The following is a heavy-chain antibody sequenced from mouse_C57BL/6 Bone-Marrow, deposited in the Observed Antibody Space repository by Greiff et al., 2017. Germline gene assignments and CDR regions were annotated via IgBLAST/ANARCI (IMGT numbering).Heavy chain of an antibody. J-gene: IGHJ2*01. Sequence: EVQLVESGPGLVKPSPSLSLTCSVTGYSITSGYYWNWIRQFPGNNLEWMGYISYDGSTYYNPSLKNRISITRDTSKNQFFLKLNSVTTEDTATYYCAREGRGNYFDYWGQGTTLTVSS. CDR1: GYSITSGYY. V-gene: IGHV3-6*01. CDR3: AREGRGNYFDY. CDR2: ISYDGST.